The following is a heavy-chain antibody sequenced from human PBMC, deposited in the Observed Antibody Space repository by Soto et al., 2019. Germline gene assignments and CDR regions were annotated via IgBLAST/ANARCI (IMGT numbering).Heavy chain of an antibody. J-gene: IGHJ5*02. Sequence: SETLALTCTVSGGSIIRSSTYYCGWIRQPPGKGLEWSGSVYYSGITYYTPSLRSRVTISVDTSNNQFSLKLNSVTATDTAVYYCARGLTGTMMRLNCFAPGGQGPLVTVPS. CDR1: GGSIIRSSTYY. D-gene: IGHD1-7*01. CDR3: ARGLTGTMMRLNCFAP. V-gene: IGHV4-39*01. CDR2: VYYSGIT.